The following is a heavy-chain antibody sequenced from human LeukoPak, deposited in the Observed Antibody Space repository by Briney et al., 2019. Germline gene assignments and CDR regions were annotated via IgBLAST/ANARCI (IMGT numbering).Heavy chain of an antibody. V-gene: IGHV3-21*01. D-gene: IGHD6-13*01. J-gene: IGHJ4*02. CDR1: GFAFSSFS. Sequence: GGSLRLSCAASGFAFSSFSMNWARQAPGKGLEWVSSISGTGTYIYFASALKGRFSISRDNAENSLFLQMNSLRADDTAVYFCARASLSEIIAAEAFFDSWGQGTLVTVSS. CDR2: ISGTGTYI. CDR3: ARASLSEIIAAEAFFDS.